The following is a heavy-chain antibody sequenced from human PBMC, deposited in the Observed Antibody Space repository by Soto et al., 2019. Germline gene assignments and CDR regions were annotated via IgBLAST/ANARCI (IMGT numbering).Heavy chain of an antibody. V-gene: IGHV3-30-3*01. Sequence: RLSCAASGFTFGSYAMHWVRQAPGKGLDWVAVISYDGSNKYYSDSVKGRFTISRDNSKNTLYLQMNSLRAEDTAVYYCAANTAGRGYYYERWDCCGHRTLVTVSS. D-gene: IGHD3-22*01. CDR2: ISYDGSNK. J-gene: IGHJ1*01. CDR3: AANTAGRGYYYERWDC. CDR1: GFTFGSYA.